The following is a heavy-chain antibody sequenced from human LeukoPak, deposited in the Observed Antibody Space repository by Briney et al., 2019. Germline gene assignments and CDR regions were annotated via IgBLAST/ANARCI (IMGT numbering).Heavy chain of an antibody. CDR2: ISSSSSTI. D-gene: IGHD1-26*01. CDR3: ARDLSGSYSAYYFDY. CDR1: GFTLSSYS. J-gene: IGHJ4*02. Sequence: PGGSLRDSCGAWGFTLSSYSMNGVRQAPGKGLEWVSYISSSSSTIYYGDSVKGLFTISRDNAKNSLYMQMNSLRDEDTAVYYCARDLSGSYSAYYFDYWGQGTLVTVSS. V-gene: IGHV3-48*02.